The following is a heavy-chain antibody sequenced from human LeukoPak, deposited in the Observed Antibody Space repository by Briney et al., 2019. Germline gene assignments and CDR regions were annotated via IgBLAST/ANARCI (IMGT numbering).Heavy chain of an antibody. V-gene: IGHV4-61*02. Sequence: SETLSLTCTVSGGSISSGSYYWSWIRQPAGKGLEWIVRIYTSGSTNYNPSLKSRVTISVDTSKNQFSLKLSSVTAADTAVYYCARDLAGITFGGVIVYDAFDIWGQGTMVSVSS. J-gene: IGHJ3*02. CDR1: GGSISSGSYY. CDR3: ARDLAGITFGGVIVYDAFDI. D-gene: IGHD3-16*02. CDR2: IYTSGST.